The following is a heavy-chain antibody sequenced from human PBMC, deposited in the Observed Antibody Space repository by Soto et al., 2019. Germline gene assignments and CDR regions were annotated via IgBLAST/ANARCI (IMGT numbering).Heavy chain of an antibody. Sequence: QITLNESGPTQVNPRQTLTLTCTFSGFSLTTSGVGVGWIRQSPGKAPEWLALIYWDDDKRYSPSLKSRLTPTKDTSKNQVVLTMADLDPADTATYYCAHRVLRTVFGLVTTTAIYFDFWGQGTPVAVSS. V-gene: IGHV2-5*02. D-gene: IGHD3-3*01. CDR3: AHRVLRTVFGLVTTTAIYFDF. J-gene: IGHJ4*02. CDR2: IYWDDDK. CDR1: GFSLTTSGVG.